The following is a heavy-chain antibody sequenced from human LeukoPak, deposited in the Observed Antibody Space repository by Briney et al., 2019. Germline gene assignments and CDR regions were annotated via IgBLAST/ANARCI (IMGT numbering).Heavy chain of an antibody. D-gene: IGHD4-17*01. CDR2: ISSSGSSI. J-gene: IGHJ4*02. CDR1: GFTFSSYA. Sequence: GGSLRLSCAASGFTFSSYAMSWVRQAPGKGLEWVSYISSSGSSIYYADSVKGRFTISRDNARKSLYLQMNRLRAEDTAVYYCARDGYGVFRGGYFDDWGQGTLVTASS. V-gene: IGHV3-48*04. CDR3: ARDGYGVFRGGYFDD.